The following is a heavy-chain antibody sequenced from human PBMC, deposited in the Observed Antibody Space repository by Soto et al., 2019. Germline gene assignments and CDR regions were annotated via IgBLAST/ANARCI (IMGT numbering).Heavy chain of an antibody. CDR3: ARENIAVAGDYYYYGMDV. Sequence: AGKISCKASGYTLTSYNMHGVRQSKKQGLEWMGIINPSGGSTSYAQKFQGRVTMTRDTSTSTVYMELSSLRSEDTAVYYCARENIAVAGDYYYYGMDVWGQGTTVTVSS. CDR1: GYTLTSYN. CDR2: INPSGGST. D-gene: IGHD6-19*01. J-gene: IGHJ6*02. V-gene: IGHV1-46*01.